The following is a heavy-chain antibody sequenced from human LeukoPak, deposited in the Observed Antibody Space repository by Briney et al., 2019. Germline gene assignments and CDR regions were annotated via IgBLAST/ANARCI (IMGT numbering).Heavy chain of an antibody. D-gene: IGHD6-19*01. V-gene: IGHV1-69*02. CDR2: IIPILGIA. CDR1: GGTFSSYT. J-gene: IGHJ6*02. CDR3: ASDRKGVAVAGEDFYYYGMDV. Sequence: SVKVSCKASGGTFSSYTISWVRQAPGQGLEWMGRIIPILGIANYAQKFQGRVTITADKSMSTAYMELSSLRSEDTAVYYCASDRKGVAVAGEDFYYYGMDVWGQGTTVTVSS.